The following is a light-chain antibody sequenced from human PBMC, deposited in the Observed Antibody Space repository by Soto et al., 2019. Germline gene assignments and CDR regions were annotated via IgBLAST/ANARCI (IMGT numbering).Light chain of an antibody. CDR3: HQFNNWPPGT. J-gene: IGKJ2*02. CDR1: QSVSAN. Sequence: EIVMTQSPATLSVSPGERATLSCRASQSVSANLAWYQQKPGQAPRLLIYGPSTRATGIPARFSGSGSGTEFTLTISSLQSADFAVYYCHQFNNWPPGTFGQGTKLEI. CDR2: GPS. V-gene: IGKV3D-15*01.